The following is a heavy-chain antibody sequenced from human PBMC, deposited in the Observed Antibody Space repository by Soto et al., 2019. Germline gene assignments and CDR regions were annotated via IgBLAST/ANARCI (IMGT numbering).Heavy chain of an antibody. V-gene: IGHV4-39*01. D-gene: IGHD2-8*01. CDR1: GGSISSSSYY. CDR2: IYYTGST. J-gene: IGHJ4*02. Sequence: QLQLQESGPGLVKPSETLSLSCTVSGGSISSSSYYWGWIRQPPGRGLEWIASIYYTGSTYYNPSVSSRVTTSVDSPKNQFSLNLASVSAADTAIYYCARVRATSMDAPDYWGQGTLVTVSS. CDR3: ARVRATSMDAPDY.